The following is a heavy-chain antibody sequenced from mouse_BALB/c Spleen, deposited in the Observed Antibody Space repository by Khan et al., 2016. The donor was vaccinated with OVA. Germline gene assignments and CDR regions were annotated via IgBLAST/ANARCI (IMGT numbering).Heavy chain of an antibody. CDR1: GFTFSTYG. CDR2: INTGGAYT. D-gene: IGHD1-1*01. V-gene: IGHV5-6*01. Sequence: EVELVESGGDFVRPGGSLKLSCAASGFTFSTYGMSWVRQTPDKRLEWVATINTGGAYTYYPDSVKGRFTISRDNAKNTLYLQLSSLKSEDTAIYYGARRAYNDRSGGFAYWGQGTLVTVSA. CDR3: ARRAYNDRSGGFAY. J-gene: IGHJ3*01.